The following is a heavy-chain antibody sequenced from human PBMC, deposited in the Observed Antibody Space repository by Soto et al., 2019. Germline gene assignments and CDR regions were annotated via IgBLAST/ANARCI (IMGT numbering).Heavy chain of an antibody. CDR1: GFTFSSYG. CDR3: AKEDTAMVTVYYYYYYGMDV. Sequence: GGSLRLSCAASGFTFSSYGMHWVRQAPGKGLEWVAVISYDGSNKYYADSVKGRFTISRDNSKNTLYLQMNSLRAEDTAVYYCAKEDTAMVTVYYYYYYGMDVWGQGTTVTVSS. J-gene: IGHJ6*02. D-gene: IGHD5-18*01. CDR2: ISYDGSNK. V-gene: IGHV3-30*18.